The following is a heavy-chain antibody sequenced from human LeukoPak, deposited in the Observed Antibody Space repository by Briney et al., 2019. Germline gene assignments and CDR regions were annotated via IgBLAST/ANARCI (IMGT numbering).Heavy chain of an antibody. CDR1: GGTFSSYS. D-gene: IGHD6-19*01. V-gene: IGHV1-69*04. Sequence: SVKVSCKASGGTFSSYSISWVRQAPGQRLEWMGRIIPILGIANYAQKFQGRVTITADKSTSTAYMELSSLRSEDTAVYYCARDLFRIAVAGTWFDPWGQGTLVTVSS. J-gene: IGHJ5*02. CDR2: IIPILGIA. CDR3: ARDLFRIAVAGTWFDP.